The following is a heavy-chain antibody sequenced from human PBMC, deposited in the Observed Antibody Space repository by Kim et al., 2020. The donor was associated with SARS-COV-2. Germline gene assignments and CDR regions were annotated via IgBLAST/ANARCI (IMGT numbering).Heavy chain of an antibody. CDR1: GYTFTSYG. Sequence: ASVKVSCKASGYTFTSYGISWVRQAPGQGLEWMGWISAYNGNTNYAQKLQGRVTMTTDTSTSTAYMELRSLRSDDTAVYYCARAVTIFGASYGMDVWGQGTTVTVSS. D-gene: IGHD3-3*01. J-gene: IGHJ6*02. CDR3: ARAVTIFGASYGMDV. CDR2: ISAYNGNT. V-gene: IGHV1-18*01.